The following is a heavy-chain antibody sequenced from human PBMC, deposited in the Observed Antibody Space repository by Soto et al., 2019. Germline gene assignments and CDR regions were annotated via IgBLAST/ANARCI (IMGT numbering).Heavy chain of an antibody. CDR1: GGSISSYY. CDR2: IYYSGST. Sequence: TLSLTCTVSGGSISSYYWSWIRQPPGKGLEWIGYIYYSGSTNYNPSLKSRVTISVDTSKDQFSLKLSSVTAADTAVYYCARGNGSSWYYYYYGMDVWGQGTTVTVSS. V-gene: IGHV4-59*01. J-gene: IGHJ6*02. D-gene: IGHD6-13*01. CDR3: ARGNGSSWYYYYYGMDV.